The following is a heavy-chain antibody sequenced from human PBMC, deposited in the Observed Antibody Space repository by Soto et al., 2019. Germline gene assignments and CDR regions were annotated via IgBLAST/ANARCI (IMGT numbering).Heavy chain of an antibody. CDR2: ISDHESQL. Sequence: QVQLVESGGGVVQPGRSLRLSCAASGFTFNDNGMHWVRQAPGKGLEWVAFISDHESQLYYADSVKGRFTISRDNSKNTVFLQMNRLRGEDPAVYFCAKDRRLTWSFDYWGQGILVTVSS. D-gene: IGHD2-8*02. V-gene: IGHV3-30*18. CDR3: AKDRRLTWSFDY. J-gene: IGHJ4*02. CDR1: GFTFNDNG.